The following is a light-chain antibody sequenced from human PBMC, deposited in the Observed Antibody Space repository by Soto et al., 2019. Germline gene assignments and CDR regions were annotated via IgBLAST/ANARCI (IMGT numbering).Light chain of an antibody. Sequence: DIQMTQSPSSLSASVGDRITITCRASQDIRNYLDWFQQKPGKAPKSLFYAASTLQPGVPSKFSGSGSGTDFTLTISSLQPEDFATYYCQQYVNYPRTFGQGTTVEIK. V-gene: IGKV1-16*02. J-gene: IGKJ1*01. CDR1: QDIRNY. CDR2: AAS. CDR3: QQYVNYPRT.